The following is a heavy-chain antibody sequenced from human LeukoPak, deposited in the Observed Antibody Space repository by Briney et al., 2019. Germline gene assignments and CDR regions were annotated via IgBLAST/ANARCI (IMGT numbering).Heavy chain of an antibody. CDR2: IYYSGST. CDR1: GGSISSSSYY. V-gene: IGHV4-39*01. Sequence: SETLSLTCTVSGGSISSSSYYWGWIRQPPGKGLEWIGSIYYSGSTYYNPSLKSRVTISVDTSKNQFSLKLSSVTAADTAVYYCAGKSGSLLLFDYWGQGTLVTVSS. J-gene: IGHJ4*02. CDR3: AGKSGSLLLFDY. D-gene: IGHD3-22*01.